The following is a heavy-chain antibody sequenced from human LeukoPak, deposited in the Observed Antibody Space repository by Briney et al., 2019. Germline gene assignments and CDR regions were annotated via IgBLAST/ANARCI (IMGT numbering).Heavy chain of an antibody. D-gene: IGHD6-13*01. CDR2: IHTNGNT. CDR3: ARGYSSSWYMNWFDP. V-gene: IGHV4-61*02. Sequence: TLSLTCTVSGGSISSGDYYWTWIRQPAGKGLEWIGRIHTNGNTNYNPSLKSRVTISQDTSKNQFSLKLTSVTAADTAVYYCARGYSSSWYMNWFDPWGQGTLVTVSS. CDR1: GGSISSGDYY. J-gene: IGHJ5*02.